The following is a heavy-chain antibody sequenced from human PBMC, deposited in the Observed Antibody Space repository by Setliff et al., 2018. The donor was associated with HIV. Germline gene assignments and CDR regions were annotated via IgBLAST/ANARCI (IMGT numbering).Heavy chain of an antibody. D-gene: IGHD3-22*01. V-gene: IGHV4-31*03. CDR1: GGSINSGCYY. CDR3: ASRTTMISKAYWYLDL. CDR2: ISYSGST. J-gene: IGHJ2*01. Sequence: PSETLSLTCTVSGGSINSGCYYLSWIRKHPGKGLEWIGYISYSGSTYYNPSLKIRVTISVDTYNNQFPLQLSSVTAADTAVYYCASRTTMISKAYWYLDLWGRGTLVTVSS.